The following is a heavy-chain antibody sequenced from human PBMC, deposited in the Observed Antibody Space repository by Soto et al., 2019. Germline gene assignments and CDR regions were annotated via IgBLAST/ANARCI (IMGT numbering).Heavy chain of an antibody. Sequence: EVQLLESGGGLVQPGGSLRLSCAASGFTFSSYAMSWVRQAPGKGLEWVSAISGSGGSTYYADSVKGRFTISRDNFKNTLYLQINSLRAEDTAVYYCAKDRGVGCSSTSCYFTAWFDPWGQGTLVTVSS. V-gene: IGHV3-23*01. CDR3: AKDRGVGCSSTSCYFTAWFDP. CDR2: ISGSGGST. J-gene: IGHJ5*02. CDR1: GFTFSSYA. D-gene: IGHD2-2*01.